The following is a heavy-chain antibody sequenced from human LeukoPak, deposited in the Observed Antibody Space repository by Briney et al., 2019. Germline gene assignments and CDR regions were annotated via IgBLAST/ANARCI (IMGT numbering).Heavy chain of an antibody. V-gene: IGHV3-11*05. D-gene: IGHD3-9*01. J-gene: IGHJ4*02. CDR3: ARASYDILTGYFDY. CDR1: GFTFSDYY. CDR2: ITSSSGYT. Sequence: GGSLRLSCADSGFTFSDYYMCSIRAAPGKGLGWVSYITSSSGYTDYADSVKGRFTISRDNAKNSLYLQMNSLRAEDTAMYYCARASYDILTGYFDYWGQGTLVTVSS.